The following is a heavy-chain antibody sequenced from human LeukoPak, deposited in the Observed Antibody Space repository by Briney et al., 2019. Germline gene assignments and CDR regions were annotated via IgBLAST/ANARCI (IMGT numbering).Heavy chain of an antibody. CDR3: ARHVEMATRNWYFDL. Sequence: GGSLKISCKGSGYSFTSYWIGWVRQTPGKGLEWMGIIYPGDSDTRYSPSFQGQVTMSADKSISTAYLQWSSLKASDTAIYYCARHVEMATRNWYFDLWGRGTLVTVSS. D-gene: IGHD5-24*01. CDR2: IYPGDSDT. J-gene: IGHJ2*01. CDR1: GYSFTSYW. V-gene: IGHV5-51*01.